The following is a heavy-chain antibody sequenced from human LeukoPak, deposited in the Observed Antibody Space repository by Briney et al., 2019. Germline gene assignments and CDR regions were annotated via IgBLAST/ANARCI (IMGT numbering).Heavy chain of an antibody. J-gene: IGHJ4*02. CDR3: AKFLPTHIVVANYYFDY. V-gene: IGHV3-23*01. D-gene: IGHD2-21*01. CDR1: GFTFSSYA. CDR2: ISGSGGST. Sequence: PGGSLRLSCAASGFTFSSYATSWVRQAPGKGLEWVSAISGSGGSTYYADSVKGRFTISRDNSKNTLYLQMNSLRAGDTAVYYCAKFLPTHIVVANYYFDYWGQGTLVTVSS.